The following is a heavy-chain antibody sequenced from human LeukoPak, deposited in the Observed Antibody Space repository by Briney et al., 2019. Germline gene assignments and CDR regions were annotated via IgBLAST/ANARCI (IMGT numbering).Heavy chain of an antibody. D-gene: IGHD4-23*01. Sequence: GGSLRLSCAASGLTFSTYWMTWVRQAPGKGLEWVANIKQDGSEKYYVDSVKGRFTISRDNAKNSLYLQMNSLRVEDTAVYYCARDQISRWMGAFDIWGQGTMVTVSS. CDR2: IKQDGSEK. V-gene: IGHV3-7*01. CDR1: GLTFSTYW. J-gene: IGHJ3*02. CDR3: ARDQISRWMGAFDI.